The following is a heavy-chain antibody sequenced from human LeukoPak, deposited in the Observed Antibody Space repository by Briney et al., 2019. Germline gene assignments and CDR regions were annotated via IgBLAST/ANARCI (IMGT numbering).Heavy chain of an antibody. V-gene: IGHV3-23*01. CDR3: AKDLSRVGY. J-gene: IGHJ4*02. D-gene: IGHD1-26*01. CDR1: GFTFTSYA. Sequence: GGSLRLSCAASGFTFTSYAMSWVRQAPGKGLEWGSAISGSGGSTYYADSVKGRFTISRDNSKTTLYLQMNSLRAEDTAVYYCAKDLSRVGYWGQGTLVTVSS. CDR2: ISGSGGST.